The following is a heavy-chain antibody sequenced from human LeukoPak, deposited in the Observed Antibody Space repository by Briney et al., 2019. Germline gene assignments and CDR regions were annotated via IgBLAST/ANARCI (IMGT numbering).Heavy chain of an antibody. V-gene: IGHV3-30*03. J-gene: IGHJ4*02. Sequence: GRSLRLSCGASGFTFSSYGMHWVRQAPGKGLEWVAVISYDGSNKYYADSVKGRFTISRDNSKNTLYLQMNSLRAEDTAVYYCAIWRGSGWYYFDYWGQGTLVTVSS. CDR1: GFTFSSYG. CDR3: AIWRGSGWYYFDY. D-gene: IGHD6-19*01. CDR2: ISYDGSNK.